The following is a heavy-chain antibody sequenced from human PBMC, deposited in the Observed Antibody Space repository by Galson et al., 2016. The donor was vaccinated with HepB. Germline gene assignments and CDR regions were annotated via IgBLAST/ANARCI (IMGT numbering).Heavy chain of an antibody. V-gene: IGHV3-30*18. D-gene: IGHD6-19*01. CDR2: ISYDGSNK. J-gene: IGHJ6*02. CDR3: AKLTIAVGYYYGMNV. Sequence: SLRLSCAASGFTFSSCGMHWVRQAPGKGLEWVAVISYDGSNKYYADSVKGRFTISRDNSKNTLYLQMNSLRAEDTAVYYCAKLTIAVGYYYGMNVWGQGTTVTVSS. CDR1: GFTFSSCG.